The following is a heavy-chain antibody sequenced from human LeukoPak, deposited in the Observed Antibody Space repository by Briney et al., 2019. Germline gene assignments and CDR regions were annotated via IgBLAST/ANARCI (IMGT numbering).Heavy chain of an antibody. CDR1: GGSISSYY. Sequence: SETLSLTCTVSGGSISSYYWSWIRQPPGKGLEWIGYIYYSGSTNYNPSLKSRVTISVDTSKNQISLKLSSVTAADTAVYYCARLQVYCGGDCYPRWFDPWGQGTLVTVSS. CDR3: ARLQVYCGGDCYPRWFDP. J-gene: IGHJ5*02. CDR2: IYYSGST. V-gene: IGHV4-59*08. D-gene: IGHD2-21*02.